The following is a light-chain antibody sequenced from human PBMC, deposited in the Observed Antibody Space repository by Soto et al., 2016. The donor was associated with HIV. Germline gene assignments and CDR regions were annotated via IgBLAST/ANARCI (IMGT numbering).Light chain of an antibody. CDR3: NSRDSSGLHLGV. Sequence: SYVLTQPPSVSVAPRKTASITCGGNNIGGKSVHWYQQKPGQAPLLVISGKNNRPSGIPDRFSGSRSGHTASLTITGAQAEDDADYYCNSRDSSGLHLGVFGSGTKVTV. V-gene: IGLV3-21*01. J-gene: IGLJ1*01. CDR2: GKN. CDR1: NIGGKS.